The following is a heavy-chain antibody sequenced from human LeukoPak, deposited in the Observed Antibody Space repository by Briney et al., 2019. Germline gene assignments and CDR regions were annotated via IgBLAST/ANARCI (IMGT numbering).Heavy chain of an antibody. CDR2: IYYSGST. CDR1: GYSISSGYY. D-gene: IGHD3-3*01. J-gene: IGHJ6*03. Sequence: SETLSLTCTVSGYSISSGYYWGWIRQPPGKGLEWIGSIYYSGSTYYNPSLKSRVTISVDTSKNQFSLKLSSVTAADTAVYYCARYAHYDFWSGNKTNNMAVWGKGP. CDR3: ARYAHYDFWSGNKTNNMAV. V-gene: IGHV4-38-2*02.